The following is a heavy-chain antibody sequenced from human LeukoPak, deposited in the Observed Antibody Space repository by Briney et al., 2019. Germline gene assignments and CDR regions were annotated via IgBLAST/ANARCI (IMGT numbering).Heavy chain of an antibody. V-gene: IGHV4-34*01. CDR3: ARHPLDITDRRVDP. J-gene: IGHJ5*02. Sequence: PSETLSLTCAVYGGSFSGYYWSWIRQSPGKGVEWIGEINHSGSTNYNPSLKSRVTISVDTSKNQFSLKLTSVTAADTAVYYCARHPLDITDRRVDPWGQGTLVTVSS. CDR2: INHSGST. D-gene: IGHD2-15*01. CDR1: GGSFSGYY.